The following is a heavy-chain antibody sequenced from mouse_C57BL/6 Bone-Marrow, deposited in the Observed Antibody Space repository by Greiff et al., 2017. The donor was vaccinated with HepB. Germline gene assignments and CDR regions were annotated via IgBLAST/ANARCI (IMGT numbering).Heavy chain of an antibody. CDR3: AREDGYPYYYAMDY. Sequence: EVKVVESEGGLVQPGSSMKLSCTASGFTFSDYYMAWVRQVPEKGLEWVANINYDGSSTYYLDSLKSRFIISRDNAKNILYLQMSSLKSEDTATYYCAREDGYPYYYAMDYWGQGTSVTVSS. CDR1: GFTFSDYY. D-gene: IGHD2-3*01. V-gene: IGHV5-16*01. CDR2: INYDGSST. J-gene: IGHJ4*01.